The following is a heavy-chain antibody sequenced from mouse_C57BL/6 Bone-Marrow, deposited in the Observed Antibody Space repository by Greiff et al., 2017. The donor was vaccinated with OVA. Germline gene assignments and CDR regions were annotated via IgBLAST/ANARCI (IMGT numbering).Heavy chain of an antibody. CDR1: GYTFTSYW. J-gene: IGHJ2*01. CDR2: IHPNSGST. CDR3: ARLGYDYDHY. V-gene: IGHV1-64*01. Sequence: QVQLKQSGAELVKPGASVKLSCKASGYTFTSYWMHWVKQRPGQGLEWIGMIHPNSGSTNYNEKFKSKATLTVDKSSSTAYMQLSSLTSEDSAVYYCARLGYDYDHYWGQGTTLTVSS. D-gene: IGHD2-4*01.